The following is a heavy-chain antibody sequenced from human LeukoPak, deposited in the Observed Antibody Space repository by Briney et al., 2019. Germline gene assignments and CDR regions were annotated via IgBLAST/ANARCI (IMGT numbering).Heavy chain of an antibody. V-gene: IGHV4-61*01. CDR2: ISYSGST. J-gene: IGHJ6*02. Sequence: PSETLSLTCTVSGGFVSSGSYYWSWIRQPPGKGLEWIGYISYSGSTNYNPSLKSRATISVDTSKNQFSLKLSSVTAADTAVYYCARGSFYYGMDVWGQGTTVTVSS. CDR1: GGFVSSGSYY. CDR3: ARGSFYYGMDV.